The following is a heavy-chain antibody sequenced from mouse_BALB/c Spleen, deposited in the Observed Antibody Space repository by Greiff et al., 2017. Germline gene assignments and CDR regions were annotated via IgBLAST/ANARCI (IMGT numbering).Heavy chain of an antibody. Sequence: QVQLQQSGAELVKPGTSVKLSCKASGYNFTSYWINWVKLRPGQGLEWIGDIYPGSGSTNYNEKFKSKATLTVDTSSSTAYMQLSSLASEDSALYYCATYGYDEAYWGQGTLVTVSA. V-gene: IGHV1-55*01. CDR3: ATYGYDEAY. CDR2: IYPGSGST. CDR1: GYNFTSYW. D-gene: IGHD2-2*01. J-gene: IGHJ3*01.